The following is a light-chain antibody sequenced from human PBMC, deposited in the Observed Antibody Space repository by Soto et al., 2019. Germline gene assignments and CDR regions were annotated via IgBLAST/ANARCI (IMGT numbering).Light chain of an antibody. J-gene: IGKJ5*01. Sequence: EIVMTHSPATLSVSPGERATLSCRASESVSSNLAWYQQKPGQAPRLLIYGASSRATGIPDRFSGSGSGTDFTLTISRLEPGDSALYYCQQYGTSPITFGQGTRLEIK. V-gene: IGKV3-20*01. CDR2: GAS. CDR1: ESVSSN. CDR3: QQYGTSPIT.